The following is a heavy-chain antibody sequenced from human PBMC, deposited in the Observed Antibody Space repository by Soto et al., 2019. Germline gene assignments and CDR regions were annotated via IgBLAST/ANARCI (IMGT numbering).Heavy chain of an antibody. Sequence: QVQLVQSGAEVKKPGSSVKVSCKASGGTFSSYAISWVRQAPGQGLEWMGGILPIFGTANYAQKFQGRVTSTADESTSTAYMELSSLRSEDTAVYYCARPLKNYSDSSCPKAATFDYWGQGTLVTVSS. CDR2: ILPIFGTA. J-gene: IGHJ4*02. CDR3: ARPLKNYSDSSCPKAATFDY. V-gene: IGHV1-69*01. CDR1: GGTFSSYA. D-gene: IGHD3-22*01.